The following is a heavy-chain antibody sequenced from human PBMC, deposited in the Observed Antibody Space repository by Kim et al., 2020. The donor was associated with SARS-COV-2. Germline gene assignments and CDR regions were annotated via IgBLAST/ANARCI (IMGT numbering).Heavy chain of an antibody. CDR3: ARDDKSGSYWGTFDY. CDR1: GFNFSDYY. Sequence: GGSLRLSCAASGFNFSDYYMSWIRQAPGKGLEWVSYIGSSGSTVFYADSVKGRFTISRDNAKSSLYLQMNRLRADDTAVYYCARDDKSGSYWGTFDYWGQGALVTVSS. V-gene: IGHV3-11*01. CDR2: IGSSGSTV. J-gene: IGHJ4*02. D-gene: IGHD1-26*01.